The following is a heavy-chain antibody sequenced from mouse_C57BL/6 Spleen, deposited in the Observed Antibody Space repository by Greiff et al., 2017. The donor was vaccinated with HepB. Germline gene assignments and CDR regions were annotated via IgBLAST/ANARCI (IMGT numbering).Heavy chain of an antibody. CDR3: ARDDDYDVGGYAMDY. CDR2: ISYDGSN. D-gene: IGHD2-4*01. V-gene: IGHV3-6*01. J-gene: IGHJ4*01. CDR1: GYSITSGYY. Sequence: DVKLQESGPGLVKPSQSLSLTCSVTGYSITSGYYWNWIRQFPGNKLEWMGYISYDGSNNYNPSLKNRISITRDTSKNQFFLKLNSVTTEDTATYYCARDDDYDVGGYAMDYWGQGTSVTVSS.